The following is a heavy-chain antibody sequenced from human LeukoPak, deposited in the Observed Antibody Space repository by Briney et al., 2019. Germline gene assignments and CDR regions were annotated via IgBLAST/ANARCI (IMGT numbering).Heavy chain of an antibody. CDR3: VLLQWLGDFDY. CDR2: INNGGIT. V-gene: IGHV3-53*01. D-gene: IGHD6-19*01. CDR1: GFSVSSNY. J-gene: IGHJ4*02. Sequence: GGSLTLSCAAAGFSVSSNYMSWVRQAAGKGLEWDSIINNGGITDYANSVKGRFTISRDNSRNTLYLQMNSLRAEDTAVYYCVLLQWLGDFDYWGQGTLVTVSS.